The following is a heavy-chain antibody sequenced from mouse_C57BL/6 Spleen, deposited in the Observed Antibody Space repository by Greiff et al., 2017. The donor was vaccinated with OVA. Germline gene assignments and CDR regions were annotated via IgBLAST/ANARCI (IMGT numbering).Heavy chain of an antibody. CDR1: GYTFTSYW. J-gene: IGHJ4*01. D-gene: IGHD1-3*01. CDR2: IHPNSGST. V-gene: IGHV1-64*01. CDR3: ARSKWDVSYYYAMDY. Sequence: VKLQQPGAELVKPGASVKLSCKASGYTFTSYWMHWVKQRPGQGLEWIGMIHPNSGSTNYNEKFKSKATLTVDKSSSTAYMQLSSLTSEDSAVYYCARSKWDVSYYYAMDYWGQGTSVTVSS.